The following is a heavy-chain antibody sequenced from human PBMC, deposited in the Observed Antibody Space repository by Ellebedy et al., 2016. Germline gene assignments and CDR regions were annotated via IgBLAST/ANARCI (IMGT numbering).Heavy chain of an antibody. Sequence: ASVKVSCKASGYTFISSGFSWVRQAPGQGLEWMGWISASNGNTNYGHKFQGRLTMTTDTSTGTAHMELRSLPSDDTAVYYCARDRLGKLADFDFWGQGTRVTVSS. V-gene: IGHV1-18*01. CDR1: GYTFISSG. D-gene: IGHD7-27*01. CDR2: ISASNGNT. CDR3: ARDRLGKLADFDF. J-gene: IGHJ4*02.